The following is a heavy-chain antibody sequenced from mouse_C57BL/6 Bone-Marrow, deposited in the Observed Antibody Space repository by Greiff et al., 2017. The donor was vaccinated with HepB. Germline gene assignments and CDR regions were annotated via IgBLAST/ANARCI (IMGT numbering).Heavy chain of an antibody. CDR3: TGPEGRWDVPVAY. CDR2: IRNKANNHAT. V-gene: IGHV6-6*01. J-gene: IGHJ3*01. D-gene: IGHD4-1*01. CDR1: GFTFSDAW. Sequence: EVQLVESGGGLVQPGGSMKLSCAASGFTFSDAWMDWVRQSPEKGLEWVAEIRNKANNHATYYAESVKGRFTISRDDSNSSVYLQMNSLRAEDTGIYDCTGPEGRWDVPVAYWGQGTLVTVSA.